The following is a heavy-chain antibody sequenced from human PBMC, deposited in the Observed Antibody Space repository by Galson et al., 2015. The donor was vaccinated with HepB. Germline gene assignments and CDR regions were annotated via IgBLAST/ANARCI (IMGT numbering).Heavy chain of an antibody. CDR2: IDPSDSYT. J-gene: IGHJ4*02. D-gene: IGHD2-2*01. V-gene: IGHV5-10-1*01. CDR1: GYSFTSYW. Sequence: QSGAEVKKPGESLRISCKGSGYSFTSYWISWVRQMPGKGLEWMGRIDPSDSYTNYSPSFQGHVTISADKSISTAYLQWSSLKASDTAMYYCARMVPAATDKHGGVDYWGQGTLVTVSS. CDR3: ARMVPAATDKHGGVDY.